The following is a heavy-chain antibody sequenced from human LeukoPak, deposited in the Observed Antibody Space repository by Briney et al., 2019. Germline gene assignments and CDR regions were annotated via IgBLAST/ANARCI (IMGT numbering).Heavy chain of an antibody. CDR3: ASAVVAAMFGWFDP. D-gene: IGHD2-15*01. Sequence: SVKVSCKASGGTFSSYAISWVRQAPGQGLEWMGGIIPIFGTANYAQKFQGRVTITADKSTSTAYMELSSLRSEDTAVYYCASAVVAAMFGWFDPWGQGTLVTVSS. CDR2: IIPIFGTA. CDR1: GGTFSSYA. V-gene: IGHV1-69*06. J-gene: IGHJ5*02.